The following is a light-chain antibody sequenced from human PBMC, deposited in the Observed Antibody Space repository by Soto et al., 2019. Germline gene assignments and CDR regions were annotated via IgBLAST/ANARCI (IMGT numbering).Light chain of an antibody. Sequence: DIQMTQSPSTLSASVGDRVTITCRASQSINSWLAWYQQKPGKAPKLLIYEASSLESGVPSRFGGSGSGTEFTLTISSLRPDDFATYYCQQYDKYSWTFGQGTKVEIK. V-gene: IGKV1-5*03. CDR3: QQYDKYSWT. CDR1: QSINSW. CDR2: EAS. J-gene: IGKJ1*01.